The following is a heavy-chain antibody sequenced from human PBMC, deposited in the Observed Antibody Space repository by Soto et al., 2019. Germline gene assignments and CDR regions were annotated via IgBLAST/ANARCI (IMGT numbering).Heavy chain of an antibody. Sequence: TLSLTCTVSGGSISSGDYYWSWIRQPPGKGLEWIGYIYYSGSTYYNPSLKSRVTISVDTSKNQFSLKLSSVTAADTAVYYCARAYPTVISNWFDPWGQGTLVTVSS. J-gene: IGHJ5*02. V-gene: IGHV4-30-4*01. CDR1: GGSISSGDYY. D-gene: IGHD4-17*01. CDR2: IYYSGST. CDR3: ARAYPTVISNWFDP.